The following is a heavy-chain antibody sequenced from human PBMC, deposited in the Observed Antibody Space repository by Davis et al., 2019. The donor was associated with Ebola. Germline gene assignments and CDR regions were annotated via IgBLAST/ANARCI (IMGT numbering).Heavy chain of an antibody. D-gene: IGHD6-13*01. CDR3: ARETYSSSLDY. Sequence: MPSETLSLTCTVSGGSISSGDYYWSWIRQPPGKGLEWIGYIYYSGSTYYNPSPKSRVTISVDTSKNQFSLKLSSVTAADTAVYYCARETYSSSLDYWGQGTLVTVSS. CDR2: IYYSGST. J-gene: IGHJ4*02. CDR1: GGSISSGDYY. V-gene: IGHV4-30-4*01.